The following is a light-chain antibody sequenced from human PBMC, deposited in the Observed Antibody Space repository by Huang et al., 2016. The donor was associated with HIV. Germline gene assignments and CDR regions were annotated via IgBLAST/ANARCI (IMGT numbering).Light chain of an antibody. Sequence: EIVFTQSPATLSLSPGERATLSCRASQSVRSYIARYQRKTGQAPRLVMYDASTKGTAIPARFSGSGFGTDFTLTISSLEAEDFAVYYCEQRSDWPLTFGGGTKVEIK. CDR3: EQRSDWPLT. CDR2: DAS. V-gene: IGKV3-11*01. CDR1: QSVRSY. J-gene: IGKJ4*01.